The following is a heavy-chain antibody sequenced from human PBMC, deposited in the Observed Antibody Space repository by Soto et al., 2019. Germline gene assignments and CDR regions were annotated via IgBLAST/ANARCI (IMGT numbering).Heavy chain of an antibody. D-gene: IGHD1-26*01. CDR2: ISYDGSNK. J-gene: IGHJ5*02. V-gene: IGHV3-30-3*01. CDR3: ARDSKSVWDARHNWFDP. CDR1: GFTFSSYA. Sequence: QVQLVESGGGVVQPGRSLRLSCAASGFTFSSYAMHWVRQAPGKGLEWVAVISYDGSNKYYADSVKGRFTISRDNSKNTLYLQMNSLRAEDTAVSYCARDSKSVWDARHNWFDPWGQGTLVTVSS.